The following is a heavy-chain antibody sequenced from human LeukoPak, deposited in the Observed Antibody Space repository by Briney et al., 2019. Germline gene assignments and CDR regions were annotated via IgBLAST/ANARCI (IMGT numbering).Heavy chain of an antibody. CDR3: ARADCSGSTCYLRHSWFDP. V-gene: IGHV3-21*06. J-gene: IGHJ5*02. Sequence: PGGSLRLSCGASGFYFSGYSMNWVRQAPGKGLEWVSSISTSSRYIYYRDSVKGRFTISRDDAKNSLYLQMNSLTVEDTAVYYCARADCSGSTCYLRHSWFDPWGQGTLVTVSS. CDR2: ISTSSRYI. D-gene: IGHD2-2*01. CDR1: GFYFSGYS.